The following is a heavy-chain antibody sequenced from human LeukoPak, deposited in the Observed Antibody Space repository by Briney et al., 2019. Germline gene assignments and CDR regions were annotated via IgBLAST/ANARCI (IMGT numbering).Heavy chain of an antibody. CDR2: INPNSGGT. J-gene: IGHJ5*02. V-gene: IGHV1-2*02. CDR1: GYTFTGYY. CDR3: ARDVFGDYDPLNWFDP. D-gene: IGHD4-17*01. Sequence: GASVKVSCKASGYTFTGYYMHWVRQAPGQGLEWMGWINPNSGGTNYAQKFQGRVTMTRDTSISTAYMELSRLRSDDTAVYYCARDVFGDYDPLNWFDPWGQGTLVTVSS.